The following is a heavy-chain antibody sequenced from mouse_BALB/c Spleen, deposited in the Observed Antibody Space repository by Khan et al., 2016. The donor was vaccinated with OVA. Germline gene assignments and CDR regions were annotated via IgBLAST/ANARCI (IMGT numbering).Heavy chain of an antibody. CDR3: ARGRAAFYRNDGGAMDY. CDR2: INTHSGVP. J-gene: IGHJ4*01. Sequence: QIQLVQSGPELKKPGETVRISCKASGYTFTTAGMQWVQKMPGKGLKWIGWINTHSGVPNYAEDFKGRFAFSLETSASIGYLQITNLKNEDTATYFCARGRAAFYRNDGGAMDYWGQGTSVTVSS. D-gene: IGHD2-14*01. CDR1: GYTFTTAG. V-gene: IGHV9-4*02.